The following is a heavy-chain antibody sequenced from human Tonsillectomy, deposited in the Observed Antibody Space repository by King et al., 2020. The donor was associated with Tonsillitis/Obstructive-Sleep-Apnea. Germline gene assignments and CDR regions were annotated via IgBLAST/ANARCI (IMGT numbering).Heavy chain of an antibody. J-gene: IGHJ4*02. CDR2: IDTSDSYT. CDR3: AGGGAYGRLDY. D-gene: IGHD4-17*01. CDR1: GYSFTINW. Sequence: QLVQSGAEVIQPGESLRISCKGSGYSFTINWIRWGGQVPGKGLEWVGRIDTSDSYTNYSPSFQGHVTISSDKSISTAYLQWSGLKASDTSMYYCAGGGAYGRLDYWGQGTLVTVSS. V-gene: IGHV5-10-1*01.